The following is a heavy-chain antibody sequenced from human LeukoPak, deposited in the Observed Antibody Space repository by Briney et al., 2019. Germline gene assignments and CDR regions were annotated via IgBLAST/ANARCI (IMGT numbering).Heavy chain of an antibody. CDR2: ISGSGGST. D-gene: IGHD3-22*01. J-gene: IGHJ4*02. Sequence: GGSLRLSCAASGFTVSSNYMSWVRQAPGKGLEWVSAISGSGGSTYYADSVKGRFTISRDNTKNTLYLQMNSLRAEDTAVYYCAKDHFYDSSGYETIHFDYWGQGTLVTVSS. V-gene: IGHV3-23*01. CDR1: GFTVSSNY. CDR3: AKDHFYDSSGYETIHFDY.